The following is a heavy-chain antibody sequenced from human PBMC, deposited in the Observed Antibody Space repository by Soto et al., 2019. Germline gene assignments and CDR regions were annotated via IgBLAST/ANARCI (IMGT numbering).Heavy chain of an antibody. D-gene: IGHD3-22*01. CDR3: ARWDSSGYYAFDY. Sequence: ASVKVSGKTSGYTLTGYYMHWVRQAPGQGLEWMGWINPNSGGTNYAQKFQGRVTMTRDTSISTAYMELSRLRSDDTAMYYCARWDSSGYYAFDYWGQGTLVTVSS. CDR2: INPNSGGT. J-gene: IGHJ4*02. V-gene: IGHV1-2*02. CDR1: GYTLTGYY.